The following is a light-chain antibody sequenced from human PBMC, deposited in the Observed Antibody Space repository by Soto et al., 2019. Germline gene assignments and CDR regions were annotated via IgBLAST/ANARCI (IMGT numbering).Light chain of an antibody. V-gene: IGKV3-15*01. CDR3: QQHHKWPLT. Sequence: EIVMTQSPATLSVSPGEGATLSCTASESFNNNLAWYQQKPGQAPRLLIYAATNRATGFPARFSGSGSGTEITLTISSLPSEDFAVYYCQQHHKWPLTFGGGTKVDIK. J-gene: IGKJ4*01. CDR1: ESFNNN. CDR2: AAT.